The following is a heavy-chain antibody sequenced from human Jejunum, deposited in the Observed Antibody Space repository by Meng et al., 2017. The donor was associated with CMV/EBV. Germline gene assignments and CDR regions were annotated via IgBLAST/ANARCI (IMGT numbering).Heavy chain of an antibody. J-gene: IGHJ4*02. CDR1: GGCMISDY. Sequence: QLQESGSGLVKTSETLSLTCSVAGGCMISDYWSWIRQPAGKGLEWIGHIYTSGSTNYSPSLKSRVTMSLDTAKNQFSLKVSSVTAADTAVYYCARLSKDGWSTFDYWGQGTLVTVSS. CDR2: IYTSGST. CDR3: ARLSKDGWSTFDY. D-gene: IGHD6-19*01. V-gene: IGHV4-4*07.